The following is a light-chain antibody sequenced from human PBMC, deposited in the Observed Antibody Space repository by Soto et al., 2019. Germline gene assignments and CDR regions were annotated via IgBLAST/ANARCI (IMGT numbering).Light chain of an antibody. CDR1: QGAGND. V-gene: IGKV1-17*01. CDR3: LQHKSYPWT. CDR2: SAS. Sequence: DIQMTQSPSSQSASVGDRVTITCRASQGAGNDLGWYQQKPGKAPKRLIYSASNFQSGVPSRFSGSGSGTEFTLTISSLQPEDFATYYCLQHKSYPWTFGQGTKVEIK. J-gene: IGKJ1*01.